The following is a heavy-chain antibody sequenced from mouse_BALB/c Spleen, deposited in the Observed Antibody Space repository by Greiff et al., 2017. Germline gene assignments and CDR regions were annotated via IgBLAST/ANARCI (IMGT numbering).Heavy chain of an antibody. Sequence: QVQLKESGAELMKPGASVKISCKATGYTFSSYWIEWVKQRPGHGLEWIGEILPGSGSTNYNGKFKGKATLTADKSSSTAYMQLSSLTSEDSAVYFCARGLRPDYAMDYWGQGTSVTVSS. V-gene: IGHV1-9*01. CDR3: ARGLRPDYAMDY. CDR1: GYTFSSYW. D-gene: IGHD2-12*01. CDR2: ILPGSGST. J-gene: IGHJ4*01.